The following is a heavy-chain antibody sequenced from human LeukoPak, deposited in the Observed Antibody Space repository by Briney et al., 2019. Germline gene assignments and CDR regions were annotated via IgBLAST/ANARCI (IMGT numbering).Heavy chain of an antibody. CDR3: ARHVPSALRVVVVTSDWYFDL. Sequence: SETLPLTCTASGRSIINNHYYWGWIRQPPWKSLQWIGTVFHGGSTYYNPSLESRVTISVDTANNPFSLNLRSVTAADTALYYCARHVPSALRVVVVTSDWYFDLWGRGTLVTVSS. J-gene: IGHJ2*01. D-gene: IGHD2-21*02. CDR2: VFHGGST. CDR1: GRSIINNHYY. V-gene: IGHV4-39*01.